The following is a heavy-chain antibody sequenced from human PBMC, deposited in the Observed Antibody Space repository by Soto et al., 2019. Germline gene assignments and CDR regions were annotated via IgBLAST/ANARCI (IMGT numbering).Heavy chain of an antibody. CDR1: GFTFSSYA. Sequence: LRLSCAASGFTFSSYAMSWVRQAPGKGLEWVSAISGSGGSTYYADSVKGRFTISRDNSKNTLYLQMNSLRAEDTAVYYCAKDQFVPAPRYYYYGMDVCVQGTTATVSS. CDR2: ISGSGGST. D-gene: IGHD2-2*01. J-gene: IGHJ6*02. CDR3: AKDQFVPAPRYYYYGMDV. V-gene: IGHV3-23*01.